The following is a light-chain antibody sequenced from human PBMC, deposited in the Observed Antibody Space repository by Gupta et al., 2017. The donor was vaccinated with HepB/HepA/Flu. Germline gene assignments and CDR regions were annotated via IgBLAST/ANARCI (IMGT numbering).Light chain of an antibody. V-gene: IGKV2-24*01. CDR1: QSLVFSDGNTY. J-gene: IGKJ2*01. Sequence: DIVMTQTPLSSPVTLAQPASISCRSSQSLVFSDGNTYLSWLQQRPGQPPRLLLYKISNRFSGVPDRFSGSGAGTDFTLKISRVEVEDVGVYYCMQGTQFPYTFGQGTKLEIK. CDR2: KIS. CDR3: MQGTQFPYT.